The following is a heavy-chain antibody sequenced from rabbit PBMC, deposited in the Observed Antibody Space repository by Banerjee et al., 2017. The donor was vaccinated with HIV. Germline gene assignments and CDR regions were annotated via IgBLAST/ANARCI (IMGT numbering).Heavy chain of an antibody. CDR3: ARGGYYGGDAGYGSLNL. Sequence: QEQLEESGGGLVKPGASLTLTCKASGVDFSSVGISWVRQVSGKGLEWIGYIYPDYDSTDYASWVNGRFTISFDNAQNTVALQMTNLTGADTATYFCARGGYYGGDAGYGSLNLWGPGTLVTVS. CDR1: GVDFSSVG. CDR2: IYPDYDST. D-gene: IGHD1-1*01. J-gene: IGHJ4*01. V-gene: IGHV1S47*01.